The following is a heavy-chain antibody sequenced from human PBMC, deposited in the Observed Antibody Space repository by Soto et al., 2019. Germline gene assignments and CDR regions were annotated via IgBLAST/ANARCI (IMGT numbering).Heavy chain of an antibody. CDR3: ARLYGLDAFDI. Sequence: QVQLQESGPGLVKPSETLSLTCTVSGGSISSYYWSWIRQPPGKGLEWIGYIYYSGSTNYNPSLNSRVTISVDTSKNQFSLKLSSVTAADRAVYYCARLYGLDAFDIWGQGTMVTVSS. CDR1: GGSISSYY. J-gene: IGHJ3*02. CDR2: IYYSGST. D-gene: IGHD3-16*02. V-gene: IGHV4-59*08.